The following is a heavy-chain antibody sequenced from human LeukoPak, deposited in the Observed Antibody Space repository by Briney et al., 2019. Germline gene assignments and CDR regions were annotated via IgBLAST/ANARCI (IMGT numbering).Heavy chain of an antibody. Sequence: PGGSLRLSCAASGFTFSSYEMNWVRQAPGKGLEWVSYISSSGSTIYYADSVKGRFTISRDNAKNSLYLQMNSLRAEDTAVYYCARETSTGVFLDYWGQGTLVTVYS. D-gene: IGHD3-10*01. CDR3: ARETSTGVFLDY. CDR2: ISSSGSTI. V-gene: IGHV3-48*03. J-gene: IGHJ4*02. CDR1: GFTFSSYE.